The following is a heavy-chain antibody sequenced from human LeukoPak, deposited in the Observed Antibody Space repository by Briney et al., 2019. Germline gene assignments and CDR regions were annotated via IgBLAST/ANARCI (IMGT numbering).Heavy chain of an antibody. CDR2: IYYTGNT. J-gene: IGHJ4*02. CDR3: ARDSGSSPTFDY. D-gene: IGHD1-26*01. CDR1: GGSISNSF. V-gene: IGHV4-59*01. Sequence: SETLSLTCTVSGGSISNSFWSGIRQPPGKGLEWIAYIYYTGNTKYNPSLKSRVTISVDTSKNQFSLRLSSVTAADTAVYYCARDSGSSPTFDYWGQGTLVTVSS.